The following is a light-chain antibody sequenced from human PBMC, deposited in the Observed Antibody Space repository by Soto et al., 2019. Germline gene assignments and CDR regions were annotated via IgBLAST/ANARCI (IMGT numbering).Light chain of an antibody. CDR1: SSDVGGYNY. Sequence: QSALTQPASVSGSPGQSITISCTGTSSDVGGYNYVSWYQQHLGKAPKLIIYDVSNRPSGVSNRFSGSKSGNTASLTISGLQAEDDTDYYCSSYTSTSTYVFGTGTKLTVL. CDR3: SSYTSTSTYV. V-gene: IGLV2-14*03. CDR2: DVS. J-gene: IGLJ1*01.